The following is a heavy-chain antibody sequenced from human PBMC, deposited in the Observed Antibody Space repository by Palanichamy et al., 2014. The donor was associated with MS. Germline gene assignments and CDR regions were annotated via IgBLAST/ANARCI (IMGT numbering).Heavy chain of an antibody. CDR2: ISGSSDYT. CDR3: ARDRMSNYYDTSGQTGAFDI. J-gene: IGHJ3*02. Sequence: QVHLVESGGGLVKPGGSLRLSCAASGFTFSDYYMSWIRQAPGKGLEWISYISGSSDYTNYADSVKGRFTISRDNAQNSLFLQMNSLRADDTAVYYCARDRMSNYYDTSGQTGAFDIWGQGTMVTVS. D-gene: IGHD3-22*01. CDR1: GFTFSDYY. V-gene: IGHV3-11*06.